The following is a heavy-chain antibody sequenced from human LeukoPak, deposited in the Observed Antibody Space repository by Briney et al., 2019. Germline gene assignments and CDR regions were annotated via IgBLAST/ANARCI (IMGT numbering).Heavy chain of an antibody. CDR3: ARIRDGYNDAYDI. J-gene: IGHJ3*02. Sequence: ASVKVSCKASGYTFSGYYLHWVRQAPGQGLEWMGLINPGGDNTNYAQNFQGRVTMTRDTSTSTVYMELSSLRSEDTAIYYCARIRDGYNDAYDIWGQGTVVTVPS. V-gene: IGHV1-46*01. D-gene: IGHD5-24*01. CDR2: INPGGDNT. CDR1: GYTFSGYY.